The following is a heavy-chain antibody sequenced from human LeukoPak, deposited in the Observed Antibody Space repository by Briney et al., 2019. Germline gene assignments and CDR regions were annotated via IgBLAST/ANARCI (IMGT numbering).Heavy chain of an antibody. V-gene: IGHV3-21*01. J-gene: IGHJ3*02. D-gene: IGHD6-19*01. CDR2: ISSSSSYI. CDR1: GFTFSSYS. Sequence: PGGSLRLSCAASGFTFSSYSMNWFRQAPGKGLEWVSSISSSSSYIYYADSVKGRFTISRGNAKNSLYLQMNSLRAEDTAVYYCARKAVAPAAFDIWGQGTMVTVSS. CDR3: ARKAVAPAAFDI.